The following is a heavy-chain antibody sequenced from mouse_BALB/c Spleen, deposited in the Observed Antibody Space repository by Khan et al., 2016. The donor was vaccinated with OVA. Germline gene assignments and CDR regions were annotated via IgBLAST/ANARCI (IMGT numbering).Heavy chain of an antibody. V-gene: IGHV3-6*02. Sequence: DVKLQESGPGLVKPSQSLSLTCSVTGYSITSGYYWNWIRQFPGNKLELMGYVSYDGSNNYNPSLKNRISITRDTSKNQFFLKLNSVPTEDTATYYCANFLCRYGDYWGQGTTLTVSS. J-gene: IGHJ2*01. D-gene: IGHD1-1*01. CDR3: ANFLCRYGDY. CDR1: GYSITSGYY. CDR2: VSYDGSN.